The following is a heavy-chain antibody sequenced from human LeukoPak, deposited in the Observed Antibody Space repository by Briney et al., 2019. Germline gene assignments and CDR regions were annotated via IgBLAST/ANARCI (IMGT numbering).Heavy chain of an antibody. V-gene: IGHV1-69*04. CDR3: ARELEDSSGYYSLDY. CDR1: GGTFSSYA. D-gene: IGHD3-22*01. CDR2: IIPILGIA. Sequence: SVKVSCKASGGTFSSYAISWVRQAPGQGLEWMGRIIPILGIANYAQKFQGGVTITADKSTSTAYMELSSLRSEDTAVYYCARELEDSSGYYSLDYWGQGTLVTVSS. J-gene: IGHJ4*02.